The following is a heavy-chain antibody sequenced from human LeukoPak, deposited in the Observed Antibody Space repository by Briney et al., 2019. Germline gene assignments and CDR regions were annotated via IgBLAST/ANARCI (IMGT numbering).Heavy chain of an antibody. CDR2: ISSSSSYI. CDR3: ARERYGYGYAGFDY. J-gene: IGHJ4*02. Sequence: GGSLRLSCAASGFTFSSYSMNWVRQAPGKGLEWVSSISSSSSYIYYADSVKGRFTISRDNAKNSLYLQMNSLRAEDTAVYYCARERYGYGYAGFDYWGQGTLVTVSS. V-gene: IGHV3-21*01. CDR1: GFTFSSYS. D-gene: IGHD5-18*01.